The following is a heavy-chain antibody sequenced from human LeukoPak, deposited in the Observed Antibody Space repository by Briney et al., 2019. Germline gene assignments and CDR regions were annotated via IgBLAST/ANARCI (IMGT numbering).Heavy chain of an antibody. CDR3: ARGGPYCSGGSCLRFDP. CDR2: IIPIFGTA. J-gene: IGHJ5*02. Sequence: GALVKVSCKASGGTFSSYAISWVRQAPGQGLEWMGGIIPIFGTANYAQKFQGRVTITADESTSTAYMELSSLRSEDTAVYYCARGGPYCSGGSCLRFDPWGQGTLVTVSS. D-gene: IGHD2-15*01. V-gene: IGHV1-69*01. CDR1: GGTFSSYA.